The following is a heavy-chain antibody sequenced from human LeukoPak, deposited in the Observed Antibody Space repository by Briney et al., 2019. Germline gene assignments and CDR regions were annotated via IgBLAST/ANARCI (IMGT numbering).Heavy chain of an antibody. CDR2: IIPIFGTA. CDR1: GGTFSSYA. D-gene: IGHD3-3*01. CDR3: ARDDFWSGSGKNYYYYMDV. J-gene: IGHJ6*03. Sequence: GSSVKVSCKASGGTFSSYAISWVRQAPGQGLEWMGGIIPIFGTANYAQKFQGRVTITTDESTSTAYMKLSSLRSEDTAVYYCARDDFWSGSGKNYYYYMDVWGKGTTVTVSS. V-gene: IGHV1-69*05.